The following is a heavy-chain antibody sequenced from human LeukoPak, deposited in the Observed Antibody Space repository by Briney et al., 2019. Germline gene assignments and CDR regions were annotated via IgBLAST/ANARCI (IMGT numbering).Heavy chain of an antibody. V-gene: IGHV3-21*01. D-gene: IGHD4-17*01. Sequence: PGGSLRLSCAASGFTFNSYSMNWVRQAPGKGLEWVSSISSSSSYIYYADSVKGRFTISRDNAKNSLYLQMNSLRAEDTAVYYCARFTYGDYSAPGFGYWGQGTLVTVSS. J-gene: IGHJ4*02. CDR3: ARFTYGDYSAPGFGY. CDR2: ISSSSSYI. CDR1: GFTFNSYS.